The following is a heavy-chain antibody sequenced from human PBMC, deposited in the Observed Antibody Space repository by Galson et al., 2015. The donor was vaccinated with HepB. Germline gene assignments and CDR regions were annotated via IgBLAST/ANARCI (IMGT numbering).Heavy chain of an antibody. CDR2: ISYDGSNK. CDR3: AKEIGASGYDGRVYS. D-gene: IGHD5-12*01. CDR1: GFSFSNYG. V-gene: IGHV3-30*18. J-gene: IGHJ4*02. Sequence: SLRLSCAASGFSFSNYGMHWVRQAPGKGLEWVAVISYDGSNKYYAASAKGRFTIFRDNSKKKLYLQQNSLRPEETALYYLAKEIGASGYDGRVYSWGQGTLVTGSS.